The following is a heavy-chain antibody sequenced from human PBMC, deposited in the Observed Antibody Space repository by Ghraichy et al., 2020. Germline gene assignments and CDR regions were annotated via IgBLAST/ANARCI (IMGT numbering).Heavy chain of an antibody. D-gene: IGHD4-17*01. V-gene: IGHV3-7*01. CDR3: AREERYGDYEDWYFDL. J-gene: IGHJ2*01. Sequence: GGSLRLSCAASGFTFSSYWMSWVRQAPGKGLEWVANIKQDGSEKYYVDSVKGRFTISRDNAKNSQYLQMNSLRAEDTAVYYCAREERYGDYEDWYFDLWGRGTLVTVSS. CDR2: IKQDGSEK. CDR1: GFTFSSYW.